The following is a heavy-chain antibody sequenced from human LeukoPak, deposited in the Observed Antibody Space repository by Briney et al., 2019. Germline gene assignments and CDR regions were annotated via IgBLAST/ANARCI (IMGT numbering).Heavy chain of an antibody. CDR3: ARRGEDYYFDY. D-gene: IGHD3-10*01. Sequence: ESLKISCKGSGYSFTNYWIGRVRQMPGKGLEWMGIIYPGDSDTRYSPSFQGQVTISAGKSINTAYLQWSSLKASDTAMYYCARRGEDYYFDYWGEGILVTVSS. J-gene: IGHJ4*02. CDR1: GYSFTNYW. V-gene: IGHV5-51*01. CDR2: IYPGDSDT.